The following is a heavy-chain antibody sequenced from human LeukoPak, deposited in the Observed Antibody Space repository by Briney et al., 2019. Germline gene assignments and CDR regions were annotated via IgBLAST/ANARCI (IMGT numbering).Heavy chain of an antibody. CDR2: ISAYNGNT. CDR1: GYTFTSYG. Sequence: ASVKVSCKASGYTFTSYGISWVRQAPGPGLEWMGWISAYNGNTNYAQKLQGRVTMTTDTSTSTAYMELRSLRSDDTAVYYCARSQINYDFWSGYYTTGGTYYFDYWGQGTLVTVSS. CDR3: ARSQINYDFWSGYYTTGGTYYFDY. V-gene: IGHV1-18*01. D-gene: IGHD3-3*01. J-gene: IGHJ4*02.